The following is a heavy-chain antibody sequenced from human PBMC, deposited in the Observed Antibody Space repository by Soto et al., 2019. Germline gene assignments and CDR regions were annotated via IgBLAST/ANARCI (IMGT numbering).Heavy chain of an antibody. CDR1: GGSFSGYY. CDR2: INHSGST. Sequence: QVQLQQWGAGLLKPSETLSLTCAVYGGSFSGYYWSWIRQPPGKGLEWIGEINHSGSTNYNPSLTSRVTISVDTSKNQFSLKLSSVTAADTAVYYCARGRYVVLPGYYYGMDVWGQGTTVTVSS. CDR3: ARGRYVVLPGYYYGMDV. V-gene: IGHV4-34*01. D-gene: IGHD2-2*01. J-gene: IGHJ6*01.